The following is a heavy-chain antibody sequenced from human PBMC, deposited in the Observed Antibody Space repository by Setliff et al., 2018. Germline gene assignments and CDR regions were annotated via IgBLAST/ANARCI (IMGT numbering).Heavy chain of an antibody. Sequence: ASVKVSCKASGYTFTTYAIHWVRQAPGQRLEWMGWINAGNGHTKYSQEFQGRVTISSDTAASTAYMQLSSLRSEDTAVYYCARGRRFEEYWFDPWGQGTLVTVSS. V-gene: IGHV1-3*03. D-gene: IGHD3-10*01. CDR1: GYTFTTYA. CDR3: ARGRRFEEYWFDP. J-gene: IGHJ5*02. CDR2: INAGNGHT.